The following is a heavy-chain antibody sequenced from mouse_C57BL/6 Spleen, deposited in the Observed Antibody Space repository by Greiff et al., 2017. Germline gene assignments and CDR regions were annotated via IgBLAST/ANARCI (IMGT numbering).Heavy chain of an antibody. V-gene: IGHV1-81*01. D-gene: IGHD1-1*01. CDR2: IYPRNGNT. CDR1: GYTFTSYG. J-gene: IGHJ4*01. CDR3: ARWAPITTVVADAMDY. Sequence: QVQLQQSGAELARPGASVKLSCKASGYTFTSYGISWVKQRTGQGLEWIGEIYPRNGNTYYNEKFKGKATLTADKSSSTAYMELRSLTSEDSAVYVCARWAPITTVVADAMDYWGQGTSVTVSS.